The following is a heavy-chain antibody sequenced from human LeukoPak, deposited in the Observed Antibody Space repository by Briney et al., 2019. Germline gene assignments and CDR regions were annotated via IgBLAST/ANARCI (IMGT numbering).Heavy chain of an antibody. CDR2: IYHSGST. CDR3: ARGDYSTWNYYYYYYMDV. Sequence: SETLSLTCTVSGYSISSGYYWGWIRQPPGKGLEWIGSIYHSGSTNYNPSLKSRVTISVDTSKNQFSLKLSSVTAADTAVYYCARGDYSTWNYYYYYYMDVWGKGTTVTVSS. D-gene: IGHD4-11*01. V-gene: IGHV4-38-2*02. CDR1: GYSISSGYY. J-gene: IGHJ6*03.